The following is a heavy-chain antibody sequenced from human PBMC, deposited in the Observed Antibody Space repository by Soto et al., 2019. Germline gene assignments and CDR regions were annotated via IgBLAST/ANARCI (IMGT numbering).Heavy chain of an antibody. Sequence: EASVKVSCKASGYTFTSYDINWVRQATGQGLEWMGWMNPNSGNTGYAQKFQGRVTMTRNTSISTAYMELSSLRSEDTAVYYCARRGYGSGTSGIFYYYYGMDVWGQGTTVTVPS. V-gene: IGHV1-8*01. CDR1: GYTFTSYD. CDR2: MNPNSGNT. CDR3: ARRGYGSGTSGIFYYYYGMDV. J-gene: IGHJ6*02. D-gene: IGHD3-10*01.